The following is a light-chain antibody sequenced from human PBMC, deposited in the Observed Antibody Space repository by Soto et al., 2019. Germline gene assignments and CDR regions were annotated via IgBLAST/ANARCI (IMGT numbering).Light chain of an antibody. CDR2: GAS. Sequence: EIVLTQSPGTLSLSPGERATLSCRASQSVSTSYLAWYQQKPGQAPRLLIYGASSRATGIPDRFSGSRSGADFTLTISRLEPEDFAVYYCQQYGSVPLTFGGGTKVEIK. V-gene: IGKV3-20*01. J-gene: IGKJ4*01. CDR1: QSVSTSY. CDR3: QQYGSVPLT.